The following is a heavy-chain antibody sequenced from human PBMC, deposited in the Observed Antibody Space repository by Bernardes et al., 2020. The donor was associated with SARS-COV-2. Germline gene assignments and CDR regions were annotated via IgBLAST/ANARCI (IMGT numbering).Heavy chain of an antibody. CDR3: ARGGTGTTYYYYYGMDV. D-gene: IGHD1-1*01. V-gene: IGHV3-13*01. J-gene: IGHJ6*02. CDR2: IGTAGDT. CDR1: GFTFSSYD. Sequence: GGSLRLSCAASGFTFSSYDMHSVRQATGKGLEWVSAIGTAGDTYYPGSVKGRFTISRENAKNSLYLQMNSLRAGDTAVYYCARGGTGTTYYYYYGMDVWGQGTTVTVSS.